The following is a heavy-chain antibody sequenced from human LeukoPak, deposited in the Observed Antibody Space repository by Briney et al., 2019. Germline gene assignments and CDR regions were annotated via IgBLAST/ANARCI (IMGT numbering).Heavy chain of an antibody. CDR2: IASETYGGTA. V-gene: IGHV3-49*04. CDR1: GFTFSSYA. J-gene: IGHJ4*02. CDR3: TRDQTPYY. Sequence: GGSLRLSCAASGFTFSSYAMTWVRQAPGKGLEWVGFIASETYGGTAEYAASVKGRFTISRDDSKSIAYLQMNSLKTEDTAVYYCTRDQTPYYWGQGTLVTVSS.